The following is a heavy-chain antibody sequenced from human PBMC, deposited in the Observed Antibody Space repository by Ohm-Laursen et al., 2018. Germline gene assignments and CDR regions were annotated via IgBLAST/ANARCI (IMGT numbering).Heavy chain of an antibody. CDR3: ACRSSSSGFDY. CDR1: GYTFINYG. Sequence: GASVKVSCNASGYTFINYGFNWVRQAPGQGLEWMGWISANNGKTNYSQSLQGRVTMTRDTSTSTVYMELSSLRSEDTAVYYCACRSSSSGFDYWGQGTLVTVSS. CDR2: ISANNGKT. D-gene: IGHD6-6*01. V-gene: IGHV1-18*01. J-gene: IGHJ4*02.